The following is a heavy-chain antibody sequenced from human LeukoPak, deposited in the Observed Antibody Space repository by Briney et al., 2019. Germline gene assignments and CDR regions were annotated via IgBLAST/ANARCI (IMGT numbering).Heavy chain of an antibody. J-gene: IGHJ5*02. D-gene: IGHD1-1*01. CDR1: GGSVTTYY. V-gene: IGHV4-4*09. CDR3: ARHLHNQPSPSFDP. Sequence: SETLSLTCSVSGGSVTTYYWSWIRQPPGKGLEWIGYIYTSGGTNHNPSLESRVTISVDTSKNQFSLTLTSVTAADTAVSYCARHLHNQPSPSFDPWGQGTLVTVSS. CDR2: IYTSGGT.